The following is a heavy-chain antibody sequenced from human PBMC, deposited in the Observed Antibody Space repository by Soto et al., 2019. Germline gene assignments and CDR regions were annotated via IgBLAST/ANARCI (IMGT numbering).Heavy chain of an antibody. CDR2: ISNDGTKK. CDR3: GKDTLDCSGGDCPLFYYYGMDV. V-gene: IGHV3-30*18. J-gene: IGHJ6*02. Sequence: QVQLVESGGGVVQPGKSLRLSCATSGVTFRSYGMHWVRQAPGKGLEWLAVISNDGTKKFFADSVKGRLTLSRDNARNTLYLQINSLRAEDTAVYFCGKDTLDCSGGDCPLFYYYGMDVWGQGTTVTVSS. D-gene: IGHD2-15*01. CDR1: GVTFRSYG.